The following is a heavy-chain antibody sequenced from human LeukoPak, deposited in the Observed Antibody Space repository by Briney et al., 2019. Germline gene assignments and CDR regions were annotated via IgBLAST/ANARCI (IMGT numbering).Heavy chain of an antibody. Sequence: SVKVSCKASGGTFSSYAISWVRQAPGQGLEWMGGIIPIFGTANYAQKFQGRVTITADESTSTAYMELSSLRSEDTAVYYCARATVGTWGIAAAGNNWFDSWGQGTLVTVSS. J-gene: IGHJ5*01. CDR2: IIPIFGTA. CDR1: GGTFSSYA. V-gene: IGHV1-69*01. D-gene: IGHD6-13*01. CDR3: ARATVGTWGIAAAGNNWFDS.